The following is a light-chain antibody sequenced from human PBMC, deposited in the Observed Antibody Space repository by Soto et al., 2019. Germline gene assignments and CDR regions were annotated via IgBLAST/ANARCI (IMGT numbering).Light chain of an antibody. CDR3: QQYGSSCT. CDR2: HAS. J-gene: IGKJ5*01. CDR1: QSTSSSS. Sequence: DIVLTQSPGTLSLSSGERATLSCRASQSTSSSSLAWYQQKPGQAPRLLIYHASIRAAGIPDRFSGSGSGTDFTLTISRLEPEDFAVYYCQQYGSSCTFGQGTRLEIK. V-gene: IGKV3-20*01.